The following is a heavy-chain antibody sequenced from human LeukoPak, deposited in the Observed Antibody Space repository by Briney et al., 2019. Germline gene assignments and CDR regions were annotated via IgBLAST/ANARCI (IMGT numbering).Heavy chain of an antibody. CDR2: IYPADSDI. D-gene: IGHD6-6*01. CDR1: GYRINNYW. CDR3: ARWDSSSSGDY. V-gene: IGHV5-51*01. J-gene: IGHJ4*02. Sequence: GESLKISCKGSGYRINNYWIGWVRQMPGKGLEWMGIIYPADSDIRYSPSFQGQVTISADKSISTAYLQWSSLKASDTAMYYCARWDSSSSGDYWGQGTLVTVSS.